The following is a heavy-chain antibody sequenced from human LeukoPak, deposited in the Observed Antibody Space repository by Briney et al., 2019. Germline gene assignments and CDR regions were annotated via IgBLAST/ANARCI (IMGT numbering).Heavy chain of an antibody. CDR3: ARDRWELPSPSFDY. Sequence: SETLSLTCTVSGGSISSYYWSRIRQPAGKGLEWIGRIYTSGSTNYNPSLKSRVAMSVDTSKNQFSLKLSSVTAADTAVYYCARDRWELPSPSFDYWGQGTLVTVSS. J-gene: IGHJ4*02. CDR1: GGSISSYY. CDR2: IYTSGST. D-gene: IGHD1-26*01. V-gene: IGHV4-4*07.